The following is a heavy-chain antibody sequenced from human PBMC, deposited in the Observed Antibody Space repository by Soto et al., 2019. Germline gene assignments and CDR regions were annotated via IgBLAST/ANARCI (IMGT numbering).Heavy chain of an antibody. CDR3: TGGYCTGGTCYSGYFQH. D-gene: IGHD2-15*01. CDR1: GFTFSGST. V-gene: IGHV3-73*02. Sequence: EVQLVQSGGGLVQPGGSLKLSCAASGFTFSGSTVHWVRQASGEGLQWVGRIRSKANDYATTYIASVKGRFTISRDDSRNTAYLQMCDLTTEDTAVYYCTGGYCTGGTCYSGYFQHWGQGALVTVFS. CDR2: IRSKANDYAT. J-gene: IGHJ1*01.